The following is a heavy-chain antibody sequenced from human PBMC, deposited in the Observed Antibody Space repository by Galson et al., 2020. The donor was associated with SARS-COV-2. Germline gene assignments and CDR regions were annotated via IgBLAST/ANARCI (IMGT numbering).Heavy chain of an antibody. J-gene: IGHJ6*02. CDR2: ISTSSSYT. CDR1: GFPFSTYS. Sequence: GESLKISCAAPGFPFSTYSMNWVRLAPGKGLEWVSSISTSSSYTYYVDSVKGRFSISRDNPRNSLYLQMNSLRAEDTAVYYCARDEGIRGYNYGRLYYGMDVWGQGTTVTVSS. V-gene: IGHV3-21*01. D-gene: IGHD5-18*01. CDR3: ARDEGIRGYNYGRLYYGMDV.